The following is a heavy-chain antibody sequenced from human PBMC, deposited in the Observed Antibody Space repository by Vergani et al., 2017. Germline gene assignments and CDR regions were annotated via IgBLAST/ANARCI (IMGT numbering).Heavy chain of an antibody. D-gene: IGHD6-19*01. V-gene: IGHV1-69*06. Sequence: QVQLVQSGAEVKKPGSSVKVSCKASGGTFSSYAISWVRQAPGQGLEWMGGIIPIFGAANYAQKFQGRVTMTRDTSISTAYMELSRLRSDDTAVYYCARKRGQWLAFDYWGQGTLVTVSS. CDR1: GGTFSSYA. CDR2: IIPIFGAA. J-gene: IGHJ4*02. CDR3: ARKRGQWLAFDY.